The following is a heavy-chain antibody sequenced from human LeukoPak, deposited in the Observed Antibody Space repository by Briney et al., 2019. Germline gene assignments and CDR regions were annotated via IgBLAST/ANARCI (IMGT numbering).Heavy chain of an antibody. Sequence: SETLSLTCTVSGGSISSYYWSWIRQPAGKGLEWIGRIYTSGSTNYNPSLKSRVTMSVDTSKNQFSLKLSSVTAADTAVYYCARDQYYYDSSGYYTFDIWGQGTMVTVSS. CDR3: ARDQYYYDSSGYYTFDI. V-gene: IGHV4-4*07. J-gene: IGHJ3*02. CDR2: IYTSGST. D-gene: IGHD3-22*01. CDR1: GGSISSYY.